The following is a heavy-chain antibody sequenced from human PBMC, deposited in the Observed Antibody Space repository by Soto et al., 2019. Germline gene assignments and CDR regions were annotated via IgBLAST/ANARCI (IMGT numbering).Heavy chain of an antibody. J-gene: IGHJ6*02. CDR2: VYHSGAT. D-gene: IGHD3-3*01. Sequence: TSETLSLTCAVSGGSISTSDYTWSWIRQPPGRGLEWIGSVYHSGATHYIPSLKNRLTMSLDKSKNQFSLDLTSVTAADTAVYYCVRERTIFGVAPGGGVDVWGQGTTVTVS. V-gene: IGHV4-30-2*01. CDR3: VRERTIFGVAPGGGVDV. CDR1: GGSISTSDYT.